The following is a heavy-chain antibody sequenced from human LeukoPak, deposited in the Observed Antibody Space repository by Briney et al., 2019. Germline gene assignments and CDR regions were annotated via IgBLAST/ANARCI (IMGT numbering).Heavy chain of an antibody. J-gene: IGHJ4*02. Sequence: PGRSLRLSCAASGFTFSSYAMHWVRQAPGKGLEWVAVISYDGGNKYYADSVKGRFTISRDNSKNTLYLQMNSLRAEDTAVYYCARDREVATIVYYFDYWGQGTLVTVSS. CDR3: ARDREVATIVYYFDY. D-gene: IGHD5-12*01. CDR1: GFTFSSYA. V-gene: IGHV3-30*04. CDR2: ISYDGGNK.